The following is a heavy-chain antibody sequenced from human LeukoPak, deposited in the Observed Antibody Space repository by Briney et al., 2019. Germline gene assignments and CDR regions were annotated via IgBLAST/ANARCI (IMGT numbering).Heavy chain of an antibody. CDR1: GYTVTDYY. CDR2: INPNSGGT. J-gene: IGHJ4*02. V-gene: IGHV1-2*02. Sequence: ASVKVSCKASGYTVTDYYIHWVRQAPGQGLEWMAWINPNSGGTNYAQKFQGRVTLTRDTSISTAYMELSRLRSDDTAVYYCAKISAMASFDYWGQGTLVTVSS. CDR3: AKISAMASFDY. D-gene: IGHD5-18*01.